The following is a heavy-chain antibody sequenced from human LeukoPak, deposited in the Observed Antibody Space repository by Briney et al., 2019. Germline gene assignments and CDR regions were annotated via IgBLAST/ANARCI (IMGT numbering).Heavy chain of an antibody. V-gene: IGHV3-48*03. J-gene: IGHJ4*02. CDR1: GFTFSSYE. CDR3: ARLTLRYCSSTSCYVNY. D-gene: IGHD2-2*01. CDR2: ISSSGSTI. Sequence: GGSLRLSCAASGFTFSSYEMNWVRQAPGKGLEWISYISSSGSTIYYADSVKGRFTISRDNAKNSLYLQMNSLRAEDTAVYYCARLTLRYCSSTSCYVNYWGQGTLVTVSS.